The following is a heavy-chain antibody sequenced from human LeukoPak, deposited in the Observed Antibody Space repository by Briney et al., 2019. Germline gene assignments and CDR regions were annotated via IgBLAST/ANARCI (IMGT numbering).Heavy chain of an antibody. CDR2: INPNSGAS. Sequence: ASLKVSCKASGYTLTGYYMHWVRQAPGQGFEGRGWINPNSGASNYAQKFQGRVTTTRDTSISTAYMELGRLRSDGTAVYYCARDVGRVDYWGQGTLVTVSS. J-gene: IGHJ4*02. CDR1: GYTLTGYY. CDR3: ARDVGRVDY. V-gene: IGHV1-2*02. D-gene: IGHD2-15*01.